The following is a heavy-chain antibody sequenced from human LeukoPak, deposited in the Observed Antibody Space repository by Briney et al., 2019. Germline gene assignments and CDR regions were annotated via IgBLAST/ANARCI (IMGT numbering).Heavy chain of an antibody. CDR1: GFTFSTYG. CDR3: ARVACTGGRCLAYNFYGMDV. CDR2: IWYDGSDK. Sequence: PGGSLRLSCAASGFTFSTYGMNWVRQAPGKGLEWVAIIWYDGSDKYYSDSVKGRFTVSRDNSENTMYLQMNSLRDEDTAVYYCARVACTGGRCLAYNFYGMDVWGQGTTVTVSS. J-gene: IGHJ6*02. V-gene: IGHV3-33*01. D-gene: IGHD2-15*01.